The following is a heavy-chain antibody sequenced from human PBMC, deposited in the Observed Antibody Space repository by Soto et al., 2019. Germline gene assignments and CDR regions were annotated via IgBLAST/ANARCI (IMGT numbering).Heavy chain of an antibody. Sequence: PGESLKISCKGSGYSFTSYWIGWVRQMPGKGLEWMGIIYPGDSDTRYSPSFQGQVTISADKSISTAYLQWSSLKASDTAMYYCAKVSGSGSYYHTYYYYGMDVWGQGTTVTAP. CDR1: GYSFTSYW. CDR3: AKVSGSGSYYHTYYYYGMDV. D-gene: IGHD3-10*01. V-gene: IGHV5-51*01. J-gene: IGHJ6*02. CDR2: IYPGDSDT.